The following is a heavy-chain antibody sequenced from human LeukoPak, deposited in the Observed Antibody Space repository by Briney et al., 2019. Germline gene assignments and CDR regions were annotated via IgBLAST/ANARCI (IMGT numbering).Heavy chain of an antibody. Sequence: RAGASLRLSCAASRFTFSSYSMNWVRQAPGKGLEWVSSISTSSSYIYYADSVKGRFTISRDNSKNTLYLQMNSLRAEDTAVYYCARRAGAYSHPYDYWGQGTLVTVSS. CDR3: ARRAGAYSHPYDY. CDR1: RFTFSSYS. J-gene: IGHJ4*02. D-gene: IGHD4/OR15-4a*01. V-gene: IGHV3-21*04. CDR2: ISTSSSYI.